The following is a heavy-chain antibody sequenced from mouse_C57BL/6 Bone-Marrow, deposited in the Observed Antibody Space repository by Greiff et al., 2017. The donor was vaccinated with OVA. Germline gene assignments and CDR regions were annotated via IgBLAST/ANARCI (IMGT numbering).Heavy chain of an antibody. V-gene: IGHV5-17*01. CDR3: ARPPWFAY. Sequence: DVMLVESGGGLVKPGGSLKLSCAASGFTFSDYGMHWVRQAPEKGLEWVAYISSGSSTLYYADTVKGRFTISRDNAKNTLFLQMTSLRSEDTAMYYCARPPWFAYWGQGTLVTVSA. CDR2: ISSGSSTL. CDR1: GFTFSDYG. J-gene: IGHJ3*01.